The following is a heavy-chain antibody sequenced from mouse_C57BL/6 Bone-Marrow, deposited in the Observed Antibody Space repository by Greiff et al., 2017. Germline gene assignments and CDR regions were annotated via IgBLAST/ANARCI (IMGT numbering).Heavy chain of an antibody. CDR1: GFNIQNTY. CDR3: ARGGLRRAFAY. J-gene: IGHJ3*01. D-gene: IGHD2-2*01. V-gene: IGHV14-3*01. Sequence: VQLQQSVAELVRPGASVKLSCTASGFNIQNTYMHWVKQRPEQGLEWIGRIDPANGNTKYAPKFQGKATITADTSSNTAYLQLSSLTSEDTAIYYCARGGLRRAFAYWGQGTLVTVSA. CDR2: IDPANGNT.